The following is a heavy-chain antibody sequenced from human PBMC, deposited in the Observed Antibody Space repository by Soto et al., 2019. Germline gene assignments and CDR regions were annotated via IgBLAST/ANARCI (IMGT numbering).Heavy chain of an antibody. CDR1: GFTLVNYG. CDR3: AREGAVPGPDFEY. V-gene: IGHV3-30*03. CDR2: ISYDGSAE. Sequence: PRGSLRLSCVASGFTLVNYGIHCFRHAPFKWLEWVAMISYDGSAEYYVDSVEGRFTISRDISKNVLYLQMNSLRPEDTAVYYCAREGAVPGPDFEYWGQGTLVTVSS. J-gene: IGHJ4*02. D-gene: IGHD6-19*01.